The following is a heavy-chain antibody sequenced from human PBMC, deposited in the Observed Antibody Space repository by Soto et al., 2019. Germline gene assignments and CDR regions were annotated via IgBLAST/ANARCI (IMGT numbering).Heavy chain of an antibody. CDR2: IYYSGST. Sequence: SGTLSLTCTVSGGSISSYYWSWIRQPPGKGLEWIGYIYYSGSTNYNPSHKSRVTISVDTSKNQFSLKLSSVTAADTAVYYCARAYGPYGSVSYYNEDAYYYYYMDVWAKGTAVTVSS. V-gene: IGHV4-59*01. CDR3: ARAYGPYGSVSYYNEDAYYYYYMDV. D-gene: IGHD3-10*01. CDR1: GGSISSYY. J-gene: IGHJ6*03.